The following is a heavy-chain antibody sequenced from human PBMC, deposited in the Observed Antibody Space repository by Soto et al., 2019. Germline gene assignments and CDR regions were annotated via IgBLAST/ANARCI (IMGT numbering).Heavy chain of an antibody. J-gene: IGHJ5*02. CDR3: ARYLYSYSKILTGSPTPPPNH. V-gene: IGHV1-18*01. Sequence: ASVKVSCKASGYTFTSYRISWVRQSPGQGLEWMGWISAYNGNTNYAQKLQGRVTMTTDTSTRTAYTELRTLRSDDPAAYYSARYLYSYSKILTGSPTPPPNHWGQGTLVTVSS. D-gene: IGHD3-9*01. CDR2: ISAYNGNT. CDR1: GYTFTSYR.